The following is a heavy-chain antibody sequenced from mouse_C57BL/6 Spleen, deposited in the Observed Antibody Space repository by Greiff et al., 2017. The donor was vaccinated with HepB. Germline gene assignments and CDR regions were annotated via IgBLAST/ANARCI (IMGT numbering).Heavy chain of an antibody. J-gene: IGHJ1*03. CDR1: GYTFTEYT. CDR3: ARHEDGGSSYVRYFDV. Sequence: QVQLQQSGAELVKPGASVKLSCKASGYTFTEYTIHWVKQRSGQGLEWIGWFYPGSGSIKYNEKFKDKATLTADKSSSTVYMELSRLSSEDSAVYFCARHEDGGSSYVRYFDVWGTGTTVTVSS. D-gene: IGHD1-1*01. CDR2: FYPGSGSI. V-gene: IGHV1-62-2*01.